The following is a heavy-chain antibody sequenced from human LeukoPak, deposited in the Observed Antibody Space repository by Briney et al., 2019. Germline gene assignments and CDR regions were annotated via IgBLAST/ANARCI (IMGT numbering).Heavy chain of an antibody. CDR3: AELGITMIGGV. CDR1: GFTFSSYT. V-gene: IGHV3-21*01. D-gene: IGHD3-10*02. Sequence: GGSLRLSFAASGFTFSSYTMHWVRQAPGRGLEWVSSITDSSSSKWYADSVKGRFTISRDNAKNSLYLQMNSLRAEDTALYYCAELGITMIGGVWGKGTTVTISS. J-gene: IGHJ6*04. CDR2: ITDSSSSK.